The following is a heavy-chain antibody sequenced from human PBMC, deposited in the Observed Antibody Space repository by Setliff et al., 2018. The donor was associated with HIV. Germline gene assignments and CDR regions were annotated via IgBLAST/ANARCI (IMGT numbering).Heavy chain of an antibody. Sequence: PSETLSLTCTVSNASISTYYWTWIRQPPGKGLEWIGHISATGSTKYNPSLEGRVTISVYTSQTQFSLRLGSVAAGDTAVYYCARNNPVLSQTFGADGLDVWGQGTTVTVS. V-gene: IGHV4-4*09. CDR1: NASISTYY. CDR2: ISATGST. CDR3: ARNNPVLSQTFGADGLDV. J-gene: IGHJ6*02. D-gene: IGHD3-3*01.